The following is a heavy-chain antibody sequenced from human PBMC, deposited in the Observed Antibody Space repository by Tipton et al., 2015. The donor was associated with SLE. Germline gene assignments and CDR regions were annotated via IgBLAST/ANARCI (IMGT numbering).Heavy chain of an antibody. CDR1: GYSFTRYW. Sequence: QLVQSGAEVKKPGESLKISCKGSGYSFTRYWVGWVRQMPGKGLEWMGIIYPRDSDIRYSPSFQGQVTISADKSISTAYLQRSSLKASDTAIYYCARRRGDGSSPVDYWGQGTLVIVSS. CDR2: IYPRDSDI. D-gene: IGHD6-6*01. J-gene: IGHJ4*02. V-gene: IGHV5-51*03. CDR3: ARRRGDGSSPVDY.